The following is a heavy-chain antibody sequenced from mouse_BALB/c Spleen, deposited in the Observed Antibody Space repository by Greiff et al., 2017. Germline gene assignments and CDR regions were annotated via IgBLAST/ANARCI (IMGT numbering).Heavy chain of an antibody. CDR2: INPSNGGT. CDR1: GYTFTSYY. J-gene: IGHJ3*01. Sequence: QVQLQQSGAELVKPGASVKLSCKASGYTFTSYYMYWVKQRPGQGLEWIGEINPSNGGTNFNEKFKSKATLTVDKSSSTAYMQLSSLTSEDSAVYYCTRGEVPLFAYWGQGTLVTVSA. CDR3: TRGEVPLFAY. V-gene: IGHV1S81*02.